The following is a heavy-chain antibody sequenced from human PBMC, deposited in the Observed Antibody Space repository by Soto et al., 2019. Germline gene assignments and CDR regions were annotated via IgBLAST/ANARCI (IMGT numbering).Heavy chain of an antibody. CDR3: ARGKLPDYYCYGMDV. J-gene: IGHJ6*02. CDR2: INHSGST. CDR1: GGSFSGYY. V-gene: IGHV4-34*01. Sequence: SETLSLTCAVYGGSFSGYYWSWIRQPPGKGLEWIGEINHSGSTNYNPSLKSRVTISVDTSKNQFSLKLSSVTAADTAVYYCARGKLPDYYCYGMDVWGQGTTVTVSS.